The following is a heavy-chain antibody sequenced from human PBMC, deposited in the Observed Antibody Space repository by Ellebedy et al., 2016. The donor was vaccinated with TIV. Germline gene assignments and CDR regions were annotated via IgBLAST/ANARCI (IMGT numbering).Heavy chain of an antibody. V-gene: IGHV3-NL1*01. CDR3: ARESVRYFDWDY. Sequence: ETLSLTCAASGFTFSSYGMHWVRQAPGKGLEWVTGISGSGGSAYYADSVKGRFTISRDNSKKTLYLKMDSLRAEDTAGYYCARESVRYFDWDYWGQGTLVTVSS. CDR2: ISGSGGSA. CDR1: GFTFSSYG. D-gene: IGHD3-9*01. J-gene: IGHJ4*02.